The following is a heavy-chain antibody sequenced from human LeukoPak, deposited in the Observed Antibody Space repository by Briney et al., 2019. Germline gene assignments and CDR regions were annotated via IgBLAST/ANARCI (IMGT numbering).Heavy chain of an antibody. J-gene: IGHJ6*03. CDR3: ARDSQDDLWRGYSDYYYYMDV. V-gene: IGHV1-46*01. CDR2: INLSGGST. D-gene: IGHD3-3*01. CDR1: GYTFTSYY. Sequence: ASVKVSCKASGYTFTSYYMHWVRQAPGQGLEWMGIINLSGGSTSYAQKFQGRVTMTRDMSTRTVYMELSSLRSEDTAAYYRARDSQDDLWRGYSDYYYYMDVWGKGTTVTVSS.